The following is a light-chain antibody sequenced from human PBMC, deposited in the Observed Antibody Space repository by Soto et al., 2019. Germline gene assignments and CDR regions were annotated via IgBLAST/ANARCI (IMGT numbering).Light chain of an antibody. J-gene: IGLJ2*01. CDR1: SSDVGSYNL. CDR2: EVN. CDR3: CSYAGSSIFV. Sequence: QSVLTQPASVSGSPGQAITISCTGTSSDVGSYNLVSLYQQLPGKAPILIIYEVNERPSGISNRFSGSKSGNTASLTISGLQGEDEADYDCCSYAGSSIFVFGGGTKLTVL. V-gene: IGLV2-23*02.